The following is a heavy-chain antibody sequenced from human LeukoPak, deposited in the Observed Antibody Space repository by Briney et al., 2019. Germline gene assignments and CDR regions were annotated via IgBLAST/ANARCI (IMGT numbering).Heavy chain of an antibody. Sequence: GGSLRLSCAASGFTFSSYEMNWVRQAPGKGLEWVSYISSSGSTIYYADSMKGRFTISRDNAKNSLYLQMNSLRAEDTAVYYCARDAIGFSWFLFDYWGQGTLVTVSS. D-gene: IGHD6-13*01. V-gene: IGHV3-48*03. J-gene: IGHJ4*02. CDR1: GFTFSSYE. CDR3: ARDAIGFSWFLFDY. CDR2: ISSSGSTI.